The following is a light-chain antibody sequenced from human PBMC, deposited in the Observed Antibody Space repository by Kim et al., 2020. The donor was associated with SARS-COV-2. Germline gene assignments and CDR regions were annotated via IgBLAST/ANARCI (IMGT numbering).Light chain of an antibody. CDR2: EVS. V-gene: IGLV2-8*01. CDR1: SSDVGGYNY. CDR3: SSYAGSNNVV. J-gene: IGLJ2*01. Sequence: GQSATISCTGTSSDVGGYNYVSWYQQNPGKAPKLMIYEVSKRPSGVPDRFSGSKSGNTASLTVSGLQAEDEADYYCSSYAGSNNVVFGGGTQLTVL.